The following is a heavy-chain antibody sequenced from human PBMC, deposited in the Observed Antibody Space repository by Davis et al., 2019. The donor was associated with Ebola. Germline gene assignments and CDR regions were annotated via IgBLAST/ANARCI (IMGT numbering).Heavy chain of an antibody. CDR3: ARDSHGDYGAGDY. D-gene: IGHD4-17*01. CDR2: IIPIFGTA. Sequence: AASVKVSCKASGGTFSSYAISWVRQAPGQGLEWMGGIIPIFGTANYAQKFQGRVTITADESTSTAYMELSSLRSEDTAVYYCARDSHGDYGAGDYWGQGTLVTVSS. J-gene: IGHJ4*02. CDR1: GGTFSSYA. V-gene: IGHV1-69*13.